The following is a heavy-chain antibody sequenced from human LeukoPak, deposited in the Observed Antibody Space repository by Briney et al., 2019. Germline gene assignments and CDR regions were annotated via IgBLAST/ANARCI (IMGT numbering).Heavy chain of an antibody. Sequence: SETLSLTCAVYGGSFSGYYWSWIRQPPGKGLEWIGEINHSGSHNYNPSLKSRVTISIDTSKNQFSLKLSPVTAADTAVYYCARDLSDYYGSGSYRPIDAFDIWGQGTMVTVSS. CDR2: INHSGSH. J-gene: IGHJ3*02. CDR3: ARDLSDYYGSGSYRPIDAFDI. D-gene: IGHD3-10*01. CDR1: GGSFSGYY. V-gene: IGHV4-34*01.